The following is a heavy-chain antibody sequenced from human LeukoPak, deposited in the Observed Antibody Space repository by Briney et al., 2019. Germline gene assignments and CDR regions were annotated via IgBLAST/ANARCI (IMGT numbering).Heavy chain of an antibody. J-gene: IGHJ4*02. CDR1: GFTFSSYA. CDR3: AGDRYYDSSGYYDY. D-gene: IGHD3-22*01. Sequence: GGSLRLSCAASGFTFSSYAMSWVRQAPGKGLEWVSAISGSGGSTYYADSVRGRFTISRDNSKNTLYLQMNSLRAEDTAVYYCAGDRYYDSSGYYDYWGQGTLVTVSS. CDR2: ISGSGGST. V-gene: IGHV3-23*01.